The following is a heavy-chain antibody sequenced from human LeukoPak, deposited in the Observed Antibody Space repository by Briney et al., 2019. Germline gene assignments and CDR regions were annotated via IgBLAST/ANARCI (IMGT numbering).Heavy chain of an antibody. CDR1: GFTLSSYS. CDR3: AREPRGYAFDI. Sequence: PGGSLRLSCAASGFTLSSYSMNWVRQAPGKGREWVSFITSSSTTIYYADSVKGRFTISRDHAKHSLYLQMNSLRAEDTSVYYCAREPRGYAFDIWGQGTMVTVSS. V-gene: IGHV3-48*01. J-gene: IGHJ3*02. CDR2: ITSSSTTI.